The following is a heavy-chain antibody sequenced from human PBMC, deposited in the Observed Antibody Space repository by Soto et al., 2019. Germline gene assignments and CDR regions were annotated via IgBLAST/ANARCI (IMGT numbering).Heavy chain of an antibody. CDR1: GFTFSGFD. Sequence: GGSLRLSCEASGFTFSGFDMHWVRQPTGKGLEWVSSIGTAGDTYYAVSVKGRFTISRDNAKNSLSLQMNSLRAGDMVEYFCAKSQEIGTHFFDSWGQGTQVTVSS. J-gene: IGHJ4*02. CDR3: AKSQEIGTHFFDS. CDR2: IGTAGDT. D-gene: IGHD6-13*01. V-gene: IGHV3-13*01.